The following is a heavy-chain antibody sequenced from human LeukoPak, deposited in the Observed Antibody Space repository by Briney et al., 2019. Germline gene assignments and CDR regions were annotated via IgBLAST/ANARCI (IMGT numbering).Heavy chain of an antibody. CDR1: GGSFSGYY. Sequence: SETLSLTCAVYGGSFSGYYWSWIRQPPGKGLEWIGEINHSGSTNYNPSLKSRVTISVDTSKNQFSLKLSSVTAADTTVYYCARIQLSFDYWGQGTLVTVSS. CDR3: ARIQLSFDY. CDR2: INHSGST. J-gene: IGHJ4*02. D-gene: IGHD5-18*01. V-gene: IGHV4-34*01.